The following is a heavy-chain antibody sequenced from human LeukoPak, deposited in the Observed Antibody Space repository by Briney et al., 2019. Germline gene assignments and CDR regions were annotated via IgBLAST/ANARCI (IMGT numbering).Heavy chain of an antibody. CDR1: GYSFTSYW. CDR2: IYPGDSDT. CDR3: ARSPHLRSGYYTNDY. J-gene: IGHJ4*02. V-gene: IGHV5-51*01. D-gene: IGHD3-22*01. Sequence: AGESLKISCKGSGYSFTSYWIGWVRPMPGKGLEWMGIIYPGDSDTRYSPSFQGQVTVSADKSISTAYLQWSSLKASDTAMYYCARSPHLRSGYYTNDYWGQGTLVTVSS.